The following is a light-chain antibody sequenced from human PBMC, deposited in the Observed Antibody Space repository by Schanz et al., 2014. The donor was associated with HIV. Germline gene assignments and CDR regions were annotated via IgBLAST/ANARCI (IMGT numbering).Light chain of an antibody. CDR2: EVD. Sequence: QSVLTQPPSVSGSPGQSVIISCTGTTSDIGNYDRVSWYQQPPGSAPKLLLFEVDIRPSGVPDRFSGSKSGNTASLTISGLRPEDEADYYCNSYTRSGTHVFGPGTKVTVL. V-gene: IGLV2-18*02. CDR1: TSDIGNYDR. J-gene: IGLJ1*01. CDR3: NSYTRSGTHV.